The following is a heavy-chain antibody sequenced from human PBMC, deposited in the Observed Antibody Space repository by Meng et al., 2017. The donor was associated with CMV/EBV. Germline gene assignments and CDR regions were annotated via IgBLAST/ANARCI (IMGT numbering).Heavy chain of an antibody. CDR2: ISGSGGST. CDR1: GFTFSSYA. CDR3: AKGVVGALEGY. V-gene: IGHV3-23*01. J-gene: IGHJ4*02. D-gene: IGHD1-26*01. Sequence: GESLKISCGASGFTFSSYAMSWVRQAPGKGLEWVSTISGSGGSTYYADSVKGRFTLSRDNSKNTLYLQMNSLRAEDTAVYYCAKGVVGALEGYWGQGTLVTVSS.